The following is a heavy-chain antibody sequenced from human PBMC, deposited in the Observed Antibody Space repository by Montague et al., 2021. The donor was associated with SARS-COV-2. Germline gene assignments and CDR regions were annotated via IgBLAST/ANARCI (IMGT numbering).Heavy chain of an antibody. D-gene: IGHD6-19*01. V-gene: IGHV4-34*01. CDR3: ARGSRQWLVRPPHYYYFDY. Sequence: SETLSLTCTVSGGSITSYFWSWIRQPPGPGLGWIGEINLCGSTNYYPSLTSRVTISVDTSTNQFSLKLSSVTAAATAAYYCARGSRQWLVRPPHYYYFDYWGQGTQVTVSS. CDR1: GGSITSYF. CDR2: INLCGST. J-gene: IGHJ4*02.